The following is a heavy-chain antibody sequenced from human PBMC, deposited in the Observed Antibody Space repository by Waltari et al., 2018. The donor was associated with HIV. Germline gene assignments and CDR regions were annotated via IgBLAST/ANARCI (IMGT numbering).Heavy chain of an antibody. CDR2: MYDRGYT. V-gene: IGHV4-31*03. CDR3: ARGWDTARVAGDYFGMDV. CDR1: GGSIGIGPYY. J-gene: IGHJ6*02. D-gene: IGHD5-18*01. Sequence: QVQLQESGPGLVRPPQTLSLTCTVSGGSIGIGPYYWSWTRQHPGKGLERIWDMYDRGYTFYNPTLKTGVAMSVATSKNQFSRRLSSVTAADTAVYYCARGWDTARVAGDYFGMDVWGQGTTVTVSS.